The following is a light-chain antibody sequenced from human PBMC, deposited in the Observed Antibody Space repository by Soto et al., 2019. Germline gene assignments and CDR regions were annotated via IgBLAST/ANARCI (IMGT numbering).Light chain of an antibody. CDR1: QDTKKF. V-gene: IGKV1-27*01. Sequence: DIQVTQSPSSLSASPGDRITITCRASQDTKKFLAWYQQKPGKVPHLLIYVASTLRPGVPSRFSGNASGTDFTLTIASLQPEDVATYYCQKYDRAPAAFGQGTKVDVK. CDR3: QKYDRAPAA. J-gene: IGKJ1*01. CDR2: VAS.